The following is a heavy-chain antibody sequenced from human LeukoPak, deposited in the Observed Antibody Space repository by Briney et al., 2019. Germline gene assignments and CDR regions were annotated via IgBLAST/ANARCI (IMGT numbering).Heavy chain of an antibody. Sequence: GGSLRLSCAASGFTFSSYGMHWVRQAPGKGLEWVAVIWYDGSNKYYADSVKGRFTISRDNSKNTLYLQMNSLRAEDTAVYYCARTPQHGSGSYFGWFDPWGQGTLVTVSS. D-gene: IGHD3-10*01. CDR3: ARTPQHGSGSYFGWFDP. CDR1: GFTFSSYG. J-gene: IGHJ5*02. V-gene: IGHV3-33*01. CDR2: IWYDGSNK.